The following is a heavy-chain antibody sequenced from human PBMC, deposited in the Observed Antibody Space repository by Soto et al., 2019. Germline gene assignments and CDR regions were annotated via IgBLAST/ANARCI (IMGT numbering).Heavy chain of an antibody. Sequence: ASVKVSCKASGYTFTSYAMNWVRQAPGQGLEWMGWINTNTGNPTYAQGFTGRFVFSLDTSVSTAYLQISSLKAEDTAGYYCASLERRDYYYYMDVWGKGTTVTVSS. J-gene: IGHJ6*03. D-gene: IGHD1-1*01. CDR1: GYTFTSYA. CDR3: ASLERRDYYYYMDV. V-gene: IGHV7-4-1*02. CDR2: INTNTGNP.